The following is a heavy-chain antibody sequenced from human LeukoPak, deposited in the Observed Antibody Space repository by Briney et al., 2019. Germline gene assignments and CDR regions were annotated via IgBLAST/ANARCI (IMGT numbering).Heavy chain of an antibody. Sequence: QSGGSLRLSCAASGFTFRSYEMNWVRQAPGKGLEWVSYISSSGSTIYYEDSVKGRFTISRDNAKNSLYLQMNSLRAEDTAVYYCARERRGYSGYETYNWFDPWGQGTLVTVSS. D-gene: IGHD5-12*01. V-gene: IGHV3-48*03. CDR1: GFTFRSYE. CDR3: ARERRGYSGYETYNWFDP. J-gene: IGHJ5*02. CDR2: ISSSGSTI.